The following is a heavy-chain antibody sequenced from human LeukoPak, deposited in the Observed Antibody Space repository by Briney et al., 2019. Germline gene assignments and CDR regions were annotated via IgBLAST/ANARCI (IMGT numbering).Heavy chain of an antibody. CDR1: GFTFSSYE. J-gene: IGHJ4*02. Sequence: PGGSLRLSCAASGFTFSSYEMNWVRQAPGKGLEWVSVIYAGGSTYYADSVKGRFTISRDNSKNTLYLQMNSLRAEDTAVYYCARRILGATLDYWGQGTLVTVSS. CDR3: ARRILGATLDY. CDR2: IYAGGST. D-gene: IGHD1-26*01. V-gene: IGHV3-66*01.